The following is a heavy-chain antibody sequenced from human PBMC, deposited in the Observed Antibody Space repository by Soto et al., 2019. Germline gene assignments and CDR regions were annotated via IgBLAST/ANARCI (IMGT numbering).Heavy chain of an antibody. Sequence: SETLSLTCTVSGGSISSYYWSWIRQPPGKGLEWIGYIYYSGSTNYNPSLKSRVTISVDTSKNQFSLKLSSVTAADTAVYYCLNDTPITEIRGASVDDWLQGAVV. V-gene: IGHV4-59*08. J-gene: IGHJ4*02. D-gene: IGHD3-10*01. CDR1: GGSISSYY. CDR3: LNDTPITEIRGASVDD. CDR2: IYYSGST.